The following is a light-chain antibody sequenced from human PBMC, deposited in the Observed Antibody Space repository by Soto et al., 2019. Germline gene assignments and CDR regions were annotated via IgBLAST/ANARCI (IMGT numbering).Light chain of an antibody. V-gene: IGKV1-33*01. Sequence: DIQMTQSPYSLSASVGDRVTITCQASQDISNYLNWYQQKPGKAPKLLIYDASNLETGVPSRFSGSGSGTDVTFTISSLQPEDIATYYCQQYDHLPFTFGPGTKVDIK. CDR3: QQYDHLPFT. CDR1: QDISNY. J-gene: IGKJ3*01. CDR2: DAS.